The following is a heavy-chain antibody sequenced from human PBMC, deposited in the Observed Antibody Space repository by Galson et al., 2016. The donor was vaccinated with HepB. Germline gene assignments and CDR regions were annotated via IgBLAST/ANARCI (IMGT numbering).Heavy chain of an antibody. D-gene: IGHD3-22*01. CDR1: GFLFSSYN. J-gene: IGHJ6*02. CDR3: AGDLDSRYYYSYHVMDV. CDR2: ITSNGGST. Sequence: SLRLSCAASGFLFSSYNMLWVRQAPGRGLEYVSAITSNGGSTFYADSVKGRFTISRDNAKNSLHLQMNSLRADDTAVYFCAGDLDSRYYYSYHVMDVWGRGTTVTVSS. V-gene: IGHV3-64*04.